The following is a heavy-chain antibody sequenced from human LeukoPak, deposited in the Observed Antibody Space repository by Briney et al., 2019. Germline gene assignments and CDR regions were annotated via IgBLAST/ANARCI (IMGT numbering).Heavy chain of an antibody. D-gene: IGHD3-10*01. CDR2: IYHSGST. CDR1: GGSISRGGYY. V-gene: IGHV4-31*03. CDR3: ARDRADIFDY. Sequence: SQTLPVTCTVSGGSISRGGYYWSWIRQPPGKGLEWIGYIYHSGSTYYNPSLKSRVTISVDTSKNQFSLKLSSVTAADTAVYYCARDRADIFDYWGQGTLVTVSS. J-gene: IGHJ4*02.